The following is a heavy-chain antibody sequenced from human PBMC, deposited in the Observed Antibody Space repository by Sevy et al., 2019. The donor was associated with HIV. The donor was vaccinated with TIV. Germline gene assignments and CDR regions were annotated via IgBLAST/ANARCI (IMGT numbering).Heavy chain of an antibody. V-gene: IGHV4-59*11. Sequence: SETLSLICTVSGGPISSHYWNWIRQTPGKGLEWIGSFYYTGITNYNPSLKSRVTMSADTSKNRVSLKLNSVTAADTAVYYCARLPSPYYDSSGDLIREYYFDSLGQGTLVTVSS. J-gene: IGHJ4*02. CDR2: FYYTGIT. CDR3: ARLPSPYYDSSGDLIREYYFDS. D-gene: IGHD3-22*01. CDR1: GGPISSHY.